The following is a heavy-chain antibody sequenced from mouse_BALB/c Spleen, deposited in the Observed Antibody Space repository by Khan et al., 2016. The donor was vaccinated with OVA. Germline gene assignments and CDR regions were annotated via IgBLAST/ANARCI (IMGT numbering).Heavy chain of an antibody. CDR3: ARSTYRYAFVY. D-gene: IGHD2-14*01. Sequence: EVQLQESGPSLVKPSQTLSLTCSVTGDSITSGYWSWIRKFPGNKLEYMGYMIYTGYTYYNPSLKSRISITRHTSKNPYYLQLNSVTTEDIATYYCARSTYRYAFVYWGQGTLVTVSA. CDR1: GDSITSGY. CDR2: MIYTGYT. J-gene: IGHJ3*01. V-gene: IGHV3-8*02.